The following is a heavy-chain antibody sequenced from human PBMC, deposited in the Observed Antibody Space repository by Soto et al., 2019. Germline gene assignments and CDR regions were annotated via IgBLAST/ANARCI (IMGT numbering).Heavy chain of an antibody. CDR1: GFIFSNYA. J-gene: IGHJ4*02. CDR3: ARDLMTSTSWATTPNV. CDR2: IWYDGNRE. Sequence: QVQLVESGGGVVQPGRSLRLSCAASGFIFSNYAMHWVRQAPGRGLEWVAVIWYDGNREFYADSVKGRFTISRENSKNTLSLQMNSRRAEDTAVYYCARDLMTSTSWATTPNVWGQGSLVTVSS. D-gene: IGHD6-13*01. V-gene: IGHV3-33*01.